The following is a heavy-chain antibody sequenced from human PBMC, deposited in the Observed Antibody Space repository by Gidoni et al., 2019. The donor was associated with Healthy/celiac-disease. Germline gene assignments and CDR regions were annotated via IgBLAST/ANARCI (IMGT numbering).Heavy chain of an antibody. CDR1: GFTFTSYA. J-gene: IGHJ4*02. CDR3: AKGELPTDY. Sequence: EVQLLESGGDLVQPGGSLRLSCVASGFTFTSYAMSWVRQAPGKGLDWVSAISSSGVTTYYADSVKGRFTISRDNSRNTLYLQMNSLRAEDSAVYYCAKGELPTDYWGQGTLVTVSS. D-gene: IGHD3-10*01. CDR2: ISSSGVTT. V-gene: IGHV3-23*01.